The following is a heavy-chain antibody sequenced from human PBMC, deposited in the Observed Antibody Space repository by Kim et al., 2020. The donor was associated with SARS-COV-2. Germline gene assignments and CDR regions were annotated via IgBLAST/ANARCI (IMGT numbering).Heavy chain of an antibody. CDR2: ISGSGGST. CDR3: AKAPSRYCSSTSCYDYYYYGMGV. J-gene: IGHJ6*02. Sequence: GGSLRLSCAASGFTFSSYAMSWVRQAPGKGLEWVSAISGSGGSTYYADSVKGRFTISRDNSKNTLYLQMNSLRAEDTAVYYCAKAPSRYCSSTSCYDYYYYGMGVWGQGTTVTVSS. V-gene: IGHV3-23*01. D-gene: IGHD2-2*01. CDR1: GFTFSSYA.